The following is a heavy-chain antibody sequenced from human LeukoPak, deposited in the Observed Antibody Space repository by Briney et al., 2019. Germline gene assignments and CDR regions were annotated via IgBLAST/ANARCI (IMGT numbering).Heavy chain of an antibody. CDR1: GYTFTSYD. D-gene: IGHD3-10*01. Sequence: ASVKVSCKASGYTFTSYDINWVRQATGQGLEWMGWINPNSGGTNYAQKFQGRVTMTRDTSISTAYMELSRLRSDDTAVYYCARTIWFGEAHYYYYYGMDVWGQGTTVTVSS. CDR2: INPNSGGT. V-gene: IGHV1-2*02. CDR3: ARTIWFGEAHYYYYYGMDV. J-gene: IGHJ6*02.